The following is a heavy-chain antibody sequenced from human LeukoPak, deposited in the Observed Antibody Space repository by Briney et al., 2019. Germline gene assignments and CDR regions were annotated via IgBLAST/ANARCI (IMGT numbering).Heavy chain of an antibody. CDR2: ISSTSLTI. CDR3: ARGGITVVRGVKRDYGMDV. J-gene: IGHJ6*02. D-gene: IGHD3-10*01. V-gene: IGHV3-48*01. CDR1: GFTFSSYS. Sequence: GGSLRLSCADSGFTFSSYSMNWVRQAPGKGLEWVAYISSTSLTIYYADSVKGRFTISRDNANNSLYLQMNSLRAEDTAVYYCARGGITVVRGVKRDYGMDVWGQGTTVTVSS.